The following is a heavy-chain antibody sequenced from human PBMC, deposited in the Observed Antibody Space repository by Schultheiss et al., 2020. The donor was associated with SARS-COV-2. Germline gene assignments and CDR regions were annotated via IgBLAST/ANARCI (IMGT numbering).Heavy chain of an antibody. V-gene: IGHV4-59*12. J-gene: IGHJ3*02. D-gene: IGHD3-22*01. CDR1: GGSISSYY. CDR3: ARVPITMIVVGHAFDI. Sequence: SETLSLTCTVSGGSISSYYWSWIRQPPGKGLEWIGYIYYSGSTYYNPSLKSRVTISVDTSKNQFSLKLSSVTAADTAVYYCARVPITMIVVGHAFDIWGQGTMVTVSS. CDR2: IYYSGST.